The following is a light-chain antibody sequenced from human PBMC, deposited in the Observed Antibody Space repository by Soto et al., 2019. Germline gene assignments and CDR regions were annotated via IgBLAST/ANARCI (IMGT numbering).Light chain of an antibody. Sequence: QSVLTQPPSASGSPGQSVTISCTGTSSDVGGYNYVSWYQQHPGKAPKLMIYEVTKRPSGVPDRFSGSKSGNTASLTVSGLQAEDEADYFFCSHAGDNTYVFGTGTKLTVL. CDR3: CSHAGDNTYV. J-gene: IGLJ1*01. V-gene: IGLV2-8*01. CDR1: SSDVGGYNY. CDR2: EVT.